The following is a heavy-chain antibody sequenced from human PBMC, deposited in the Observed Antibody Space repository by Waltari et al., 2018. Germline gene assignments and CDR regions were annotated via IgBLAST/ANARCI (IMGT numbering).Heavy chain of an antibody. D-gene: IGHD4-4*01. J-gene: IGHJ3*02. Sequence: QVQLVQSGAEVKKPGSSVMVSCKASGGTFSSYAISWVRQAPGQGLEWMGRIIPIFGTANYAQKFQGRVTITADKSTSTAYMELSSLRSEDTAVYYCARDYSNHNHPGAFDIWGQGTMVTVSS. CDR3: ARDYSNHNHPGAFDI. CDR1: GGTFSSYA. V-gene: IGHV1-69*13. CDR2: IIPIFGTA.